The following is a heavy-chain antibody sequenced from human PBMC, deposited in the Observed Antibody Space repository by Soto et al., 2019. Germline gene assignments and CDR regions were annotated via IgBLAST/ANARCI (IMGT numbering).Heavy chain of an antibody. CDR2: IIPILGIA. D-gene: IGHD3-22*01. Sequence: QVQLVQSGAEVKKPGSSVKVSCKASGGTFSSYTISWVRQAPGQGLEWMGRIIPILGIANYAQKFQGSVTIAADKSTGTAYMELSSLRSEDTAVYYSASHGKGRYYDSSGYPTADYWGQGTLVTVSS. J-gene: IGHJ4*02. V-gene: IGHV1-69*02. CDR3: ASHGKGRYYDSSGYPTADY. CDR1: GGTFSSYT.